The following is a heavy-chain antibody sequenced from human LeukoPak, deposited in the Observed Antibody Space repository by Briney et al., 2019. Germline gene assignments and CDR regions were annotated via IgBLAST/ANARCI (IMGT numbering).Heavy chain of an antibody. D-gene: IGHD4-17*01. J-gene: IGHJ6*02. CDR1: GFTFSSYW. CDR3: ARVDDYAPLSAKYGMDV. CDR2: IKQDGSEK. V-gene: IGHV3-7*01. Sequence: QPGGSLRLSCAASGFTFSSYWMSWVRQAPGKGREWVANIKQDGSEKYYVDSVKGRFTISRDNAKNSLYLQMNSLRAEDTAVYYCARVDDYAPLSAKYGMDVWGQGTTVTVSS.